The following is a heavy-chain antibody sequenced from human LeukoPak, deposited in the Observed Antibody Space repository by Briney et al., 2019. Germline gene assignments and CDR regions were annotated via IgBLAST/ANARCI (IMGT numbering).Heavy chain of an antibody. Sequence: SETLSLTCTVSGGSISYYYWSWIRQSPGKGLEWFGYIYYSGTTNYNPSLKSRVTISVDTSKNQFSLQLRSVTAADTAVYYCAREDPQTTVPEGMDVWGQGTTVTVSS. D-gene: IGHD4-17*01. CDR1: GGSISYYY. V-gene: IGHV4-59*01. CDR2: IYYSGTT. CDR3: AREDPQTTVPEGMDV. J-gene: IGHJ6*02.